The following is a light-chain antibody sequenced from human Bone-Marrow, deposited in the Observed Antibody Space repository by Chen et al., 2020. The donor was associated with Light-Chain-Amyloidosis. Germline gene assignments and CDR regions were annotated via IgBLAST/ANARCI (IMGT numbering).Light chain of an antibody. CDR2: EGS. V-gene: IGLV2-23*01. CDR1: SRDVATYKF. CDR3: LSYAGSFTFV. J-gene: IGLJ1*01. Sequence: QSALTQPASVSGSPGQSITISCTAASRDVATYKFVSWYQKHPGKAPKFKIYEGSKRPSGVSDRFSGSKSGKTASLTISGLQADDEADYYCLSYAGSFTFVFGTGTKVTVL.